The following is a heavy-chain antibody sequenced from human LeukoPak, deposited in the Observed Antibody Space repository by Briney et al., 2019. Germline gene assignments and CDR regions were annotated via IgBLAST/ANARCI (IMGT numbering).Heavy chain of an antibody. CDR2: ISGSGGST. Sequence: GGSLRLSCAASGFTFSSYAMSWVRQAPGKGLEWVSAISGSGGSTYYADSVKGRFTISRDNSKSTLYLQMNSLRAEDTAVYYCAKDRPFYYDSSGYYPPGVGWGQGTLVTVSS. D-gene: IGHD3-22*01. J-gene: IGHJ4*02. V-gene: IGHV3-23*01. CDR1: GFTFSSYA. CDR3: AKDRPFYYDSSGYYPPGVG.